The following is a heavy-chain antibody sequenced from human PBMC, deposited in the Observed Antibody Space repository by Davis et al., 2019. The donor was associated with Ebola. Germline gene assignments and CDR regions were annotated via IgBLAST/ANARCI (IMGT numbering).Heavy chain of an antibody. CDR2: ISAYNGNT. V-gene: IGHV1-18*01. Sequence: AASVKVSCKASGYTFTSYGISWLRQAAGQGLEWMGWISAYNGNTNYAQKRQGRVTMTTDTSTSTAYMELRSLRSDDTAVYYCARDHRYYYDSSGYPSAYWGQGTLVTVSS. D-gene: IGHD3-22*01. J-gene: IGHJ4*02. CDR1: GYTFTSYG. CDR3: ARDHRYYYDSSGYPSAY.